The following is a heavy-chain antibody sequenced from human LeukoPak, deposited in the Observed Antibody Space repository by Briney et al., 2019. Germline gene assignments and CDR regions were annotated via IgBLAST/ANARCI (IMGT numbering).Heavy chain of an antibody. Sequence: GASVKVSCKASGYTFTGYYMHWVRQAPGQGLAWMGWINPNSGGTNYAQKFQGRVTMTRDTSISTAYMELSRLRSDDTAVYYCARAITMIVVVIPHYWGQGTLVTVSS. D-gene: IGHD3-22*01. CDR3: ARAITMIVVVIPHY. CDR1: GYTFTGYY. V-gene: IGHV1-2*02. J-gene: IGHJ4*02. CDR2: INPNSGGT.